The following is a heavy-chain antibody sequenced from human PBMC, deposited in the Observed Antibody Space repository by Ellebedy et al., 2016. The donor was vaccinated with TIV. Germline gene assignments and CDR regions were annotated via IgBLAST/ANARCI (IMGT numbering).Heavy chain of an antibody. Sequence: MPSETLSLTCTVSGGPIWTYYWSWIRQPPGKGLEFIAHMYYSGSTTYNPYLKSRVSISLDTSKSQFSLRLTSATAADTAEYYWARRRDAYNYDFDSWGQGTLVTVSS. V-gene: IGHV4-59*08. CDR1: GGPIWTYY. CDR2: MYYSGST. CDR3: ARRRDAYNYDFDS. D-gene: IGHD5-24*01. J-gene: IGHJ4*02.